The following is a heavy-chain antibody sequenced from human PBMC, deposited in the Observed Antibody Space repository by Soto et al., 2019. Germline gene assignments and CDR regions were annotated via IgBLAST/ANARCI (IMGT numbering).Heavy chain of an antibody. V-gene: IGHV3-30*19. CDR1: GFRFKSFV. D-gene: IGHD3-16*01. J-gene: IGHJ4*02. CDR2: TSYDGNNK. Sequence: QVQLVESGGGVVQPGTSLRLSCAASGFRFKSFVMHWVRQAPGKGLEWVAFTSYDGNNKDYGDSVKGRFTVSRDNSQKTLRLQMDFLRPEDTALYYCARWGTTGGFDLWGQGTLVSVSS. CDR3: ARWGTTGGFDL.